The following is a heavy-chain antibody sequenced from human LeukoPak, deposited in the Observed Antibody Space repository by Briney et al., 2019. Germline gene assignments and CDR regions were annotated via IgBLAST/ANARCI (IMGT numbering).Heavy chain of an antibody. Sequence: GGSLRLSCTASGFTFSAYAMHWVRQAPGKGLEWVAVISFDESCYYYAESVKGRFSISKDHSKNTLFLQMNTLTPEDTGVYYRGRASIGSYYSTFERWGQGTLVSVPS. V-gene: IGHV3-30*04. CDR1: GFTFSAYA. J-gene: IGHJ1*01. D-gene: IGHD1-26*01. CDR3: GRASIGSYYSTFER. CDR2: ISFDESCY.